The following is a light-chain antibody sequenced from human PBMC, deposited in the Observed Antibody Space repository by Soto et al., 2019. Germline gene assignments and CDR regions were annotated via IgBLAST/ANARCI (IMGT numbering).Light chain of an antibody. J-gene: IGKJ5*01. V-gene: IGKV3-15*01. CDR1: ESVSRN. Sequence: EIVMTQSPATLSVSPGERATLSCRASESVSRNLAWYQQKPGQAPRLLIYDASTRATGIPDRFSGGGSGTEFTLTISSLQSEDFVAYYCQQYNSWPPITFGQGTRLEI. CDR3: QQYNSWPPIT. CDR2: DAS.